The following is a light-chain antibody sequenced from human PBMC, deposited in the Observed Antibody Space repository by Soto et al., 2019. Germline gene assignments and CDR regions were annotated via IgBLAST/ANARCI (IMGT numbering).Light chain of an antibody. CDR2: GPS. Sequence: EIVMTQSPATLSVSPGESATLSCRASQSISINLAWYQQKPGQAPRLLIYGPSTRATGIPARFSGSGSGTEFTLTITSLQSEDFAVYYCQQYGSSPSFGGGTKVEIK. CDR3: QQYGSSPS. V-gene: IGKV3-15*01. J-gene: IGKJ4*01. CDR1: QSISIN.